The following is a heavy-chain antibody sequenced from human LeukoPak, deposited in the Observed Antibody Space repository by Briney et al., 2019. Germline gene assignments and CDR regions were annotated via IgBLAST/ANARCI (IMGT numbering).Heavy chain of an antibody. V-gene: IGHV4-4*07. Sequence: SETLSLTCAVSGGSISSHYWSWIRQPAGKGLEWIGRIYIDGSTDYNPSLKSRVTMSLDTSNNQFFLKLSSVTAADTAVYYCARDQRAYYHMDVWGKGTTVTVSS. J-gene: IGHJ6*03. CDR1: GGSISSHY. CDR2: IYIDGST. CDR3: ARDQRAYYHMDV.